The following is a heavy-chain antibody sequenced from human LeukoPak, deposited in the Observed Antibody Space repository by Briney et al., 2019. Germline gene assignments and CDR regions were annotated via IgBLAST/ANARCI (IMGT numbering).Heavy chain of an antibody. J-gene: IGHJ6*02. Sequence: GGSLRLSCAASGFTVNSNYMNWVRQAPGKGLEWVSVIYSGGYTHYADSVKGRFTISRDTSKDTLYLQMNSLRVEDTAVYYCARLTLSEDYYYHGMDVWAKGPRSPSP. CDR2: IYSGGYT. CDR1: GFTVNSNY. D-gene: IGHD3-16*01. V-gene: IGHV3-53*01. CDR3: ARLTLSEDYYYHGMDV.